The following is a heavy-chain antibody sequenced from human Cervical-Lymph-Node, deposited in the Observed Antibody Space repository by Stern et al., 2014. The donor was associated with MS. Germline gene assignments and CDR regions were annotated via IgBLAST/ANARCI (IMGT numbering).Heavy chain of an antibody. CDR2: IYSSGLT. CDR1: GGSVRNYY. V-gene: IGHV4-4*07. CDR3: ARMRADVNYFDN. D-gene: IGHD6-19*01. J-gene: IGHJ4*01. Sequence: QVQLVQSGPGLLRPSETLSLTCSVSGGSVRNYYWNWIRQSAGKGLEWIGRIYSSGLTHYNPSLESRLTLSVDTSNNDFTLTLNSVTGADTAVYFCARMRADVNYFDNWGRGLLVIVSS.